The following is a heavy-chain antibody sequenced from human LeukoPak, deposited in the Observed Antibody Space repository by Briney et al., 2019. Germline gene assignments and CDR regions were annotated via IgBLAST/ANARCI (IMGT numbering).Heavy chain of an antibody. D-gene: IGHD3-10*01. CDR1: GFTFSSYA. V-gene: IGHV3-23*01. Sequence: GGSLRLSCAASGFTFSSYAMSWVRQAPGKRLEWVSGISDSGTSTYYVESVKGRFTISRDNSKNTLYLQMNSLRAEDTAVYYCATGSANYYASFDYWGQGTLVTVSS. J-gene: IGHJ4*02. CDR2: ISDSGTST. CDR3: ATGSANYYASFDY.